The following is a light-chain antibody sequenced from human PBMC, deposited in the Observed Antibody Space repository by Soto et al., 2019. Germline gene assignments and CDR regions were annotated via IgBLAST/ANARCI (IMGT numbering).Light chain of an antibody. J-gene: IGLJ1*01. Sequence: SYELTQTSSVSVAPGQTARISCGGNNIGGKSVHWYQQKPGQAPVVVVYDDSDRPSGIPERFSGSKSGNTASLTISGLQAEDEADYYCASFTTSSTRVFGTGTKVTVL. V-gene: IGLV3-21*02. CDR2: DDS. CDR1: NIGGKS. CDR3: ASFTTSSTRV.